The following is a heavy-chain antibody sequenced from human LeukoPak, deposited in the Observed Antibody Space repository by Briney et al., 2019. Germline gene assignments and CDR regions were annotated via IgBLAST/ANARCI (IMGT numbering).Heavy chain of an antibody. CDR3: VRGFPYDYSVTLGY. CDR1: GFSFSSSN. J-gene: IGHJ4*02. D-gene: IGHD4-11*01. V-gene: IGHV3-21*01. CDR2: IGTTSSYI. Sequence: PGGSLRLSCATSGFSFSSSNMNWVRQAPGKGLEWVSSIGTTSSYICYADSVKGRFTISSDNAKSSLYLQMSNLRAEDTAVYYCVRGFPYDYSVTLGYWGQGTLVTVSS.